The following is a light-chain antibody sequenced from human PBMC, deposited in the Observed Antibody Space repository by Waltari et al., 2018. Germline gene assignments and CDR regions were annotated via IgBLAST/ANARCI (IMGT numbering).Light chain of an antibody. Sequence: DIVMTQSPESLSVSLGVRATLNCKTSESVLYSSNNKNHLAWYQQKPGQPPKLLLYWASTRKSGVPERFSGSGSETDFTLTVTSLQAEDVAVYYCQQYYNTPLTFGGGTKVEIK. CDR2: WAS. CDR1: ESVLYSSNNKNH. CDR3: QQYYNTPLT. V-gene: IGKV4-1*01. J-gene: IGKJ4*01.